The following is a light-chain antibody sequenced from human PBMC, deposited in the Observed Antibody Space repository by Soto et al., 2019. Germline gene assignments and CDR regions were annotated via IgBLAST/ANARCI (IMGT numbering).Light chain of an antibody. J-gene: IGKJ1*01. V-gene: IGKV3-20*01. CDR1: QSVSSSS. CDR2: GAS. Sequence: PGERATLSCRASQSVSSSSLAWYQQKPGQAPRLLIYGASSRATGIPDRFSGSGSGTAFTLTISRLEPEDFAVYYCQQYSSSPRTFGQGTKVEIK. CDR3: QQYSSSPRT.